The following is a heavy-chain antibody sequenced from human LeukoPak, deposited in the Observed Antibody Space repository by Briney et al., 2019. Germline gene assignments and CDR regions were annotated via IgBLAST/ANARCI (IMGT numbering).Heavy chain of an antibody. CDR3: ARGQYQLLWRYFDY. CDR1: GGSFSGYY. D-gene: IGHD2-2*01. Sequence: SETLSLTCAAYGGSFSGYYWSWIRQPPGKGLEWIGEINHSGSTNYNPSLKSRVTISVDTSKNQFSLKLSSVTAADTAVYYCARGQYQLLWRYFDYWGQGTLVTVSS. V-gene: IGHV4-34*01. CDR2: INHSGST. J-gene: IGHJ4*02.